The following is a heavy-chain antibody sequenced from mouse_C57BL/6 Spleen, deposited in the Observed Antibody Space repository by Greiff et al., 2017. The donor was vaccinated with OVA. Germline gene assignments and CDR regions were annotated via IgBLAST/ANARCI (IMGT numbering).Heavy chain of an antibody. Sequence: QVQLQQSGAELVRLGASVTLSCKASGYTFTDYEMHWVKQTPVHGLEWIGAIDPATGGTAYNQKFKGKAILTADKSSSTAYMELRSLTSEDSAVYYCTRWGNGNFAPFDYWGQGTTLTVSS. CDR3: TRWGNGNFAPFDY. CDR1: GYTFTDYE. V-gene: IGHV1-15*01. D-gene: IGHD2-1*01. CDR2: IDPATGGT. J-gene: IGHJ2*01.